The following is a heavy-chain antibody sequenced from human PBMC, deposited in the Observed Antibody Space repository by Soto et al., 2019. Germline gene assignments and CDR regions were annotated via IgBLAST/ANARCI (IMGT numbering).Heavy chain of an antibody. J-gene: IGHJ4*02. D-gene: IGHD3-3*01. CDR3: AAVTVLRFLKWLPAYFDY. CDR1: GYTFTSYY. Sequence: ASVKVSCKASGYTFTSYYMHWVRQAPGQGLEWMGIINPSGGSASYAQKFQGRVTMTRDTSTSTVYMELSSLRSEDTAVYYCAAVTVLRFLKWLPAYFDYWGQGTLVTVSS. V-gene: IGHV1-46*01. CDR2: INPSGGSA.